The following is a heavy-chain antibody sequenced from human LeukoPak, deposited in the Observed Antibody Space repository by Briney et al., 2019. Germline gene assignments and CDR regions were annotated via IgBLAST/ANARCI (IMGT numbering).Heavy chain of an antibody. V-gene: IGHV5-51*01. CDR3: AXRYSGSYFRLGTFDI. D-gene: IGHD1-26*01. CDR1: GYGFTSYW. CDR2: IYPGDSDT. J-gene: IGHJ3*02. Sequence: GESRLSSCKGSGYGFTSYWIGWVRRMPGKGLEGMGVIYPGDSDTRYRPSFQGQVTISADKSISTVYRQWSSLQGSDTAIYYCAXRYSGSYFRLGTFDIWGQGTMVTVPS.